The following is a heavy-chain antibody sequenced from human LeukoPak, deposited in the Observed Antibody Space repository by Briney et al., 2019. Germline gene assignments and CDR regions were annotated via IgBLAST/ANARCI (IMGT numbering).Heavy chain of an antibody. V-gene: IGHV4-34*01. CDR3: ARAITVTELVDI. J-gene: IGHJ3*02. CDR2: INHSGST. CDR1: GGSFSVYY. Sequence: PSETLSLTCAVYGGSFSVYYWSWIRQPPGKGLEWIGEINHSGSTNYNPSLKSRVTISVDTSKNQFSLKLSSVTAADTAVYYCARAITVTELVDIWGQGTMVTVSS. D-gene: IGHD4-11*01.